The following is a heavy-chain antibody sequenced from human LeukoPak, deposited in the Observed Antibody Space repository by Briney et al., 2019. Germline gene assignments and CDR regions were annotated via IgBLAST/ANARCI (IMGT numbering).Heavy chain of an antibody. CDR3: ASRSILRYHFDY. CDR1: GGSFSGYY. J-gene: IGHJ4*02. D-gene: IGHD2-2*01. V-gene: IGHV4-34*01. Sequence: TASETLSLTCAVYGGSFSGYYWSWIRQPPGKGLEWIGEINHSGSTNYNPSLKSRVTISVDTSKNQFSLKLGSVTAADTAVYYCASRSILRYHFDYWGQGTLVTVSS. CDR2: INHSGST.